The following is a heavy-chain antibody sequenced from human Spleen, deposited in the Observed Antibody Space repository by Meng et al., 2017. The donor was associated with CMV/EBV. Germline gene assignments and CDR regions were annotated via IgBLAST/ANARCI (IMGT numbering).Heavy chain of an antibody. J-gene: IGHJ4*02. V-gene: IGHV4-61*01. D-gene: IGHD2-2*01. Sequence: SVSSTTYFCSWIRQPPGGLLEWIAYIYSTGTTNYPPSLNSRVSVLVDPSNTQSSLRLPSVPAADTAAYYCASLARFCSGTSCLIFDSWSQGTLVTVSS. CDR1: SVSSTTYF. CDR2: IYSTGTT. CDR3: ASLARFCSGTSCLIFDS.